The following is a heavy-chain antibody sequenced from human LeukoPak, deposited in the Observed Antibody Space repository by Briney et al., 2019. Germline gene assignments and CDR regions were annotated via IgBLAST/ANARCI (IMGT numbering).Heavy chain of an antibody. V-gene: IGHV4-4*02. CDR2: IYHSGST. CDR3: AREQDFWSGYFYYYYMDV. CDR1: GGSISSSNW. Sequence: SGILSLTCAVSGGSISSSNWWSWVRQPPGKGLEWIGEIYHSGSTNYNPSLKRRVTISVDKSKKQFSLKLSSVTSADTAVYYCAREQDFWSGYFYYYYMDVWGKGTTVTVSS. D-gene: IGHD3-3*01. J-gene: IGHJ6*03.